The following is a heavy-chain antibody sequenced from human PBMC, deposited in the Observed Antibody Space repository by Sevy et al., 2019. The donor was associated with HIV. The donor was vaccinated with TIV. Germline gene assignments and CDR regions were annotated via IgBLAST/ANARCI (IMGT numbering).Heavy chain of an antibody. V-gene: IGHV1-18*01. D-gene: IGHD3-10*01. CDR1: GYTFSSYG. Sequence: ASVKVSCKASGYTFSSYGISWVRQAPGQGLEWMGWISDYNGYTNYAHKFQGRVTMSTETSTRTAYMELRSRGSDDTAVYFCAREGYYYRSGTYRPPNYYGMDVWGQGTAVTVSS. CDR2: ISDYNGYT. J-gene: IGHJ6*02. CDR3: AREGYYYRSGTYRPPNYYGMDV.